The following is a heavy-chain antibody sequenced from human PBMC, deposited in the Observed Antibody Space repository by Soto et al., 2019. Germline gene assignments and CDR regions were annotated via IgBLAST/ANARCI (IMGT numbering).Heavy chain of an antibody. CDR1: GGSVSSGSYY. J-gene: IGHJ5*02. D-gene: IGHD3-22*01. Sequence: SETLSLTCTVSGGSVSSGSYYWSWIRQPPGKGLEWIGYIYYSGSTNYNPSLKSRVTISVDTSKNQFSLKLSSVTAADTAVYYCARATYYYDSSGYYNWFDPWGQGTLVTAPQ. CDR3: ARATYYYDSSGYYNWFDP. V-gene: IGHV4-61*01. CDR2: IYYSGST.